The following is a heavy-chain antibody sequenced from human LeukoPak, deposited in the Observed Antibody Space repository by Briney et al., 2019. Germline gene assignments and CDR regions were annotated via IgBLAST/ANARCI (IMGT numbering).Heavy chain of an antibody. V-gene: IGHV3-23*01. D-gene: IGHD3-10*01. J-gene: IGHJ4*02. Sequence: GGSLRLSCAASGFTFNTYDMSWVRQSPVKGLEWVSGLSGSGDRTYYTDPVKGRFTISRDNSKNTVYLQMNTLRAEDTALYYCARGGTLVRGGDPFDYWGQGTLVTVSS. CDR3: ARGGTLVRGGDPFDY. CDR2: LSGSGDRT. CDR1: GFTFNTYD.